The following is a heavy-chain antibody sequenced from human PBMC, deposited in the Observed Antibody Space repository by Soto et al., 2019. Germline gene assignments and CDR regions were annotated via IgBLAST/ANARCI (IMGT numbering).Heavy chain of an antibody. CDR1: GDSIGTGAFY. J-gene: IGHJ6*02. V-gene: IGHV4-31*03. D-gene: IGHD2-15*01. Sequence: QLQESGPRLVAPSQTLSLRCSVSGDSIGTGAFYWSWVRQVPGKGLEWIGFVSVGGNAFYIPSLKSRVAISIETSENQLSLMLHSVTAADAAVYFCARALGGVSSSGMDVWGQGTTVTVSS. CDR2: VSVGGNA. CDR3: ARALGGVSSSGMDV.